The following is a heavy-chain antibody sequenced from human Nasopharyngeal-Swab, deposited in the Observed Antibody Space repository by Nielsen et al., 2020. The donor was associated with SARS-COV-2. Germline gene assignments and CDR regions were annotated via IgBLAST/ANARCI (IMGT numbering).Heavy chain of an antibody. CDR2: INHSGST. CDR3: ASLGYSYGLMGY. D-gene: IGHD5-18*01. V-gene: IGHV4-34*01. J-gene: IGHJ4*02. CDR1: GGSFSDYY. Sequence: SETLSLTCAVYGGSFSDYYWSWIRQPPGKGLEWIGEINHSGSTNYNPSLKSRVTISVDTSKNQFSLKLSSVTAADTAVYYCASLGYSYGLMGYWGQGTLVTVSS.